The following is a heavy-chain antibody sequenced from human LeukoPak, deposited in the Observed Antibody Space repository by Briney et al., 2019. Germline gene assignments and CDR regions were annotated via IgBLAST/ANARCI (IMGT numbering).Heavy chain of an antibody. CDR2: INPNSGGT. CDR3: AVPYYYDSSGYLLGYFDY. V-gene: IGHV1-2*02. D-gene: IGHD3-22*01. CDR1: GYTFTGYY. J-gene: IGHJ4*02. Sequence: ASVKVSCKASGYTFTGYYMHRVRQAPGQGLEWMGWINPNSGGTNYAQKFQGRVTMTRDTSISTAYMELSRLRSDDTAVYYCAVPYYYDSSGYLLGYFDYWGQGTLVTVSS.